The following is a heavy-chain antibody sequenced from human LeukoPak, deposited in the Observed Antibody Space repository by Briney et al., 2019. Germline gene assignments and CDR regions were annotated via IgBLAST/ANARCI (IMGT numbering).Heavy chain of an antibody. CDR3: ARRSTVAPGVYYFDY. V-gene: IGHV4-4*09. J-gene: IGHJ4*02. Sequence: SETLSLTCTVSGGSISSYYWSWIRQPPGKGLEWIGYIYTSGSTNYNPSLKSRVTISVDTSKNQFSLKLSSVTAADTAVYYCARRSTVAPGVYYFDYWGQGTLVTVSS. CDR2: IYTSGST. CDR1: GGSISSYY. D-gene: IGHD4-23*01.